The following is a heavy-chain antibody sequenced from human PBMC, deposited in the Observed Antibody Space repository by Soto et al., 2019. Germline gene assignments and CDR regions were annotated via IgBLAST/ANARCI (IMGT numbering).Heavy chain of an antibody. J-gene: IGHJ6*02. D-gene: IGHD2-2*01. CDR3: ARGCISTSCYVDRSYYGMDV. CDR2: MNPNSGNT. Sequence: ASVKVSCTDSGYTFTSYDINGVRQATGQGLEWMGWMNPNSGNTGYAQKFQGRVTMTRNTSISTAYMELSSLRSEDTAVYYCARGCISTSCYVDRSYYGMDVWGQGTTVTVSS. CDR1: GYTFTSYD. V-gene: IGHV1-8*01.